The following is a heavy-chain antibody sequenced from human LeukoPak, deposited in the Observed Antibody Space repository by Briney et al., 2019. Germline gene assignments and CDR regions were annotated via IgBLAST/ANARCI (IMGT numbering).Heavy chain of an antibody. Sequence: GRSLRLSCAASGFTFVYYAMHWVRQAPGKGLEWVSGISWNSGSIGYADSVKGRFTISIDNAKNSLYLQMNSLRAEDTALYYCARALSYIITAATNYWGQGTLVTVSS. D-gene: IGHD2-15*01. J-gene: IGHJ4*02. CDR2: ISWNSGSI. CDR3: ARALSYIITAATNY. V-gene: IGHV3-9*01. CDR1: GFTFVYYA.